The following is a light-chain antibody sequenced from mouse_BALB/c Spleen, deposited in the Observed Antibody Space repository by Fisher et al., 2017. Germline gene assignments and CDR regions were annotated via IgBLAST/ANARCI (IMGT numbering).Light chain of an antibody. V-gene: IGKV4-59*01. CDR1: SSVSY. CDR2: DTS. CDR3: QQWSSNPFT. J-gene: IGKJ4*01. Sequence: IVITQTTAIMSASPGEKVTMTCSASSSVSYMHWYQQKSGTSPKRWIYDTSKLASRVPARFSGSGSGTSYSLTISSMEAEDAATYYCQQWSSNPFTFGSGTKLEIK.